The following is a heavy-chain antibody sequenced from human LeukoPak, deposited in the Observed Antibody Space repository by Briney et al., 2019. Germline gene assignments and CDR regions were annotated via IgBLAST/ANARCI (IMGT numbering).Heavy chain of an antibody. D-gene: IGHD2/OR15-2a*01. J-gene: IGHJ3*02. V-gene: IGHV4-38-2*02. CDR2: INHSGTT. CDR1: GGSISGYY. CDR3: ARYFYSPGAFDN. Sequence: PSETLSLTCTVSGGSISGYYWGWIRQPPGKGLEWIGDINHSGTTSCNPSLKSRVTISVDTSKNQFSLKLSSVTAADTAVYYCARYFYSPGAFDNWGQGTMVTVSS.